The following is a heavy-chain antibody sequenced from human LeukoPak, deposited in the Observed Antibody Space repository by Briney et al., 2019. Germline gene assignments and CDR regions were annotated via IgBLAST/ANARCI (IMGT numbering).Heavy chain of an antibody. V-gene: IGHV1-18*01. Sequence: ASVKVSCKASGYTFTSYGISWVRQAPGQGLEWMGWISAYNGNTNYAQKLQGRVTMTTDTSTNTAYMELRSLRSDDTAVYYCARVPDIVLMVYAIPGDGGGWYYGMDVWGQGTTVTVSS. CDR2: ISAYNGNT. J-gene: IGHJ6*02. D-gene: IGHD2-8*01. CDR1: GYTFTSYG. CDR3: ARVPDIVLMVYAIPGDGGGWYYGMDV.